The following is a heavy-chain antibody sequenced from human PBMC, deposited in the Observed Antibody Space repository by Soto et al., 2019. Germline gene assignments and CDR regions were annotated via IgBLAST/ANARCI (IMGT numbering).Heavy chain of an antibody. CDR1: GGSISSYY. V-gene: IGHV4-59*01. J-gene: IGHJ6*03. CDR3: ARSSYYDFWSGYRNYYYYYYMDV. D-gene: IGHD3-3*01. Sequence: SETLSLTCTVSGGSISSYYWSWIRQPPGKGLEWIGYIYYSGSTNYNPSLKSRVTISVDTSKNQFSLKLSSVTAADTAVYYCARSSYYDFWSGYRNYYYYYYMDVWGKGTTVTVSS. CDR2: IYYSGST.